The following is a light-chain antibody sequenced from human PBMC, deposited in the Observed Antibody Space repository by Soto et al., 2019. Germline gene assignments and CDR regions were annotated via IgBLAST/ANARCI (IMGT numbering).Light chain of an antibody. V-gene: IGKV1-5*03. J-gene: IGKJ1*01. Sequence: DIQMTQSPSTLCDYLLPVLTITCRASQTISSWLAWYQQKPGKAPKLLIYKASTLKSGVPSRFSGSGSGTEFTLTISSLQPDDFATYYCQHYNSYSEAFGQG. CDR1: QTISSW. CDR3: QHYNSYSEA. CDR2: KAS.